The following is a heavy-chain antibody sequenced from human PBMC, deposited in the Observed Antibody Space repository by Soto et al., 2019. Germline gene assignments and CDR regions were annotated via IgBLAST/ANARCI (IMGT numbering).Heavy chain of an antibody. CDR3: AREADASPVS. Sequence: EVQLVESGGGLVKPGGSLRLSCAASGFTFSYYTMTWVRQAPGKGLEWVSSIRSDGNDKHYADSVKGRFTIARDNAKKSLYLHFNTLRADDTAVYYCAREADASPVSWGQGTLVTVSS. V-gene: IGHV3-21*01. CDR2: IRSDGNDK. CDR1: GFTFSYYT. D-gene: IGHD2-15*01. J-gene: IGHJ5*02.